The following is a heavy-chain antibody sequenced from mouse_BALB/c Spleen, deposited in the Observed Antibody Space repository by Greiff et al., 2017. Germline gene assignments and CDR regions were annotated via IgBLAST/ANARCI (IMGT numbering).Heavy chain of an antibody. J-gene: IGHJ4*01. D-gene: IGHD2-1*01. V-gene: IGHV5-12-2*01. CDR2: ISNGGGST. Sequence: EVQRVESGGGLVQPGGSLKLSCAASGFTFSSYTMSWVRQTPEKRLEWVAYISNGGGSTYYPDTVKGRFTISRDNAKNTLYLQMSSLKSEDTAMYYCARDEDGNYSPYAMDYWGQGTSVTVSS. CDR1: GFTFSSYT. CDR3: ARDEDGNYSPYAMDY.